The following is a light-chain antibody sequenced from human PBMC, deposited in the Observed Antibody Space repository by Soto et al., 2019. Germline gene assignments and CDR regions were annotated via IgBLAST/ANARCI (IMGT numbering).Light chain of an antibody. CDR2: GAS. V-gene: IGKV3-20*01. Sequence: EIVLTQSPGTLSLSPGERVTLSCRASQNVRTNYLAWCQQRPGQAPRLLIYGASTRAAGIPDRFSGSGSGTEFTLTISSLQPDDFATYYCQHYNSYSEAFGQGTKVDIK. CDR3: QHYNSYSEA. J-gene: IGKJ1*01. CDR1: QNVRTNY.